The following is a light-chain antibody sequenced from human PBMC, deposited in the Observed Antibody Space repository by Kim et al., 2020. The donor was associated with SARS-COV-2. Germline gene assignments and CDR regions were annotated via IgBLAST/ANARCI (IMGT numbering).Light chain of an antibody. J-gene: IGLJ3*02. CDR3: VAWDDSLSGRV. CDR1: SSNIGSNY. CDR2: RNN. V-gene: IGLV1-47*01. Sequence: GQRVTISCSGSSSNIGSNYVYWYQQLPGTAPKLLIYRNNQRPSGVPDRFSSSKSGTSASLAISGLRSEDEADYYCVAWDDSLSGRVFGGGTQLTVL.